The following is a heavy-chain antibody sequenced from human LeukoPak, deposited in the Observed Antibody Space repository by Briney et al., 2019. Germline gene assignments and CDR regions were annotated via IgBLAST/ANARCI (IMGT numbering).Heavy chain of an antibody. CDR2: IYSGGST. Sequence: PGGSLRLSCAASGFTVSSNYISWVRQAPGKGLEWVSVIYSGGSTYYADSVKGRFTISRHNSKNTLYLQMNSLRAEDTAVYYCARVGITFGGVIADDAFDIWGQGAMVTVSS. J-gene: IGHJ3*02. V-gene: IGHV3-53*04. CDR3: ARVGITFGGVIADDAFDI. CDR1: GFTVSSNY. D-gene: IGHD3-16*02.